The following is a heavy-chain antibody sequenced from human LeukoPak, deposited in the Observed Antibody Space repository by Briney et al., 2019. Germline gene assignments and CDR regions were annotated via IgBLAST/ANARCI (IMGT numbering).Heavy chain of an antibody. CDR2: IYHGGSA. J-gene: IGHJ5*02. CDR1: GDSISSGGYS. V-gene: IGHV4-30-2*01. Sequence: SQTLSLTCAVSGDSISSGGYSWSWIRQPPGKGLEWIGYIYHGGSAYYSPSLKGRANISVDKSKNQFSLKLSSVTAADTAVYYCARYFSGGQFKWFDPWGQGTLVTVSS. CDR3: ARYFSGGQFKWFDP. D-gene: IGHD1-26*01.